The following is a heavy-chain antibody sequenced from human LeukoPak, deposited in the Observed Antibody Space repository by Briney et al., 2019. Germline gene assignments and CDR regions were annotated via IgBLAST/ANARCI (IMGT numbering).Heavy chain of an antibody. J-gene: IGHJ3*02. CDR2: IYYSGST. CDR1: GGSISSGGYY. CDR3: ARVPSYYDILTGYYLGAFDI. D-gene: IGHD3-9*01. V-gene: IGHV4-31*03. Sequence: PSETLSLTCTVSGGSISSGGYYWSWIRQHPGKGLEWIGYIYYSGSTYYNPSLKSRVTISVDPSKNQFSLKLSSVTAADTAVYCCARVPSYYDILTGYYLGAFDIWGQGTMVTVSS.